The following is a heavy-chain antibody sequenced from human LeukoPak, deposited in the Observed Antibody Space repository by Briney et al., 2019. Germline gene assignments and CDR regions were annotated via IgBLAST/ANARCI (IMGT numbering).Heavy chain of an antibody. J-gene: IGHJ4*02. CDR2: IYSSGTT. CDR1: GGSINNYY. D-gene: IGHD6-19*01. Sequence: SESLSLTCIVSGGSINNYYWSWIRQPPGKRLEWIGYIYSSGTTDYNPSLKSRVTISVDTSKNQFSLKLSTVTAADTALYYCARGGWSNDIRGQGTVVTVSS. V-gene: IGHV4-59*08. CDR3: ARGGWSNDI.